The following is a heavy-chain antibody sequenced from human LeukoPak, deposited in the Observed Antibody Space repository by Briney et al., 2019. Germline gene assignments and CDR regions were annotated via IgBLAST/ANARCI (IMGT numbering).Heavy chain of an antibody. CDR1: GGSISSSSYY. D-gene: IGHD4-17*01. Sequence: SETLSLTCTVSGGSISSSSYYWGWIRQPPGKGLEWIGSIYYSGSTYYNPSLESRVTISVDTSKNQFSLKLSSVTAADTAVYYCARYGHSPYFDNWGQGTLVTVSS. V-gene: IGHV4-39*07. J-gene: IGHJ4*02. CDR3: ARYGHSPYFDN. CDR2: IYYSGST.